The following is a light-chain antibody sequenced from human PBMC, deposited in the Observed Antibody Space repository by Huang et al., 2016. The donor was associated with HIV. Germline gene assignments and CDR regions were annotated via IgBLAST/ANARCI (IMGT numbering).Light chain of an antibody. CDR1: QSISSN. V-gene: IGKV3-15*01. J-gene: IGKJ1*01. CDR2: GAS. Sequence: EIVMTQSPATLSVFPGERVTLSCRASQSISSNLAWYQQKPGQAPGLVIYGASTRATGIPARFIGSGSGTEFNLTISSPQSEDFAVYYCQQYKAWPPWTFGQGTKVEIK. CDR3: QQYKAWPPWT.